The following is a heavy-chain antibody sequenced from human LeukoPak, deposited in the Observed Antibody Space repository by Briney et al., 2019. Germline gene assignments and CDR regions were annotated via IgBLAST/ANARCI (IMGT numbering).Heavy chain of an antibody. CDR1: GGSFSGYY. Sequence: PSETLSLTCAVYGGSFSGYYWSWIRQPPGKGLEWIGEINHSGSTNYNPSLKSRVTISVDTSKNQFSLKLSSVTAADTAVYYCARHRPDGYNYYYFDYWGQGTLVTVSS. V-gene: IGHV4-34*01. CDR3: ARHRPDGYNYYYFDY. CDR2: INHSGST. J-gene: IGHJ4*02. D-gene: IGHD5-24*01.